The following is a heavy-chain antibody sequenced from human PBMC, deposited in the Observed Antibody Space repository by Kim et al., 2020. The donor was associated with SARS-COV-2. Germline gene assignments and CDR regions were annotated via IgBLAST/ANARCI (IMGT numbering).Heavy chain of an antibody. D-gene: IGHD3-10*02. CDR3: VGESCSNAFDI. J-gene: IGHJ3*02. V-gene: IGHV3-7*01. CDR2: K. Sequence: KNYVDSVKGRFTISRENAKNSLYSQMNSLRAEDTALYYCVGESCSNAFDIWGQGTMVTVSS.